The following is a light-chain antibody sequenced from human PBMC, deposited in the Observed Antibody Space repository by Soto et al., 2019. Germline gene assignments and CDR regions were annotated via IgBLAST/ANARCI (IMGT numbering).Light chain of an antibody. CDR3: QQYNNLPRT. Sequence: EIVMTKSPATLSVSPGERATLSCTASQSVSSNLAVYQQKPGQAPRLLIYGASTTATGIPARFSGSGSGTQFTLTVSSLQSEDFAVYYCQQYNNLPRTFGQGTKLEI. CDR2: GAS. CDR1: QSVSSN. V-gene: IGKV3-15*01. J-gene: IGKJ2*02.